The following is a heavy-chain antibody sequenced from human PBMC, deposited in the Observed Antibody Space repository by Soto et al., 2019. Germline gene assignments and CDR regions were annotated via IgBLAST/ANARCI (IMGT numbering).Heavy chain of an antibody. CDR3: ARPTQIKQYCSGDCYSAPLDY. CDR2: TIPIFSTA. Sequence: QVQLMQSGAEVKKPGSSVKVSCKASGGTFRNYAISWVRQAPGQGLEWMGGTIPIFSTANYAQKFQGRVTITADESTSPAYMELSSLRSEDTAVYYCARPTQIKQYCSGDCYSAPLDYWGQGTLVTVSS. D-gene: IGHD2-21*02. J-gene: IGHJ4*02. CDR1: GGTFRNYA. V-gene: IGHV1-69*12.